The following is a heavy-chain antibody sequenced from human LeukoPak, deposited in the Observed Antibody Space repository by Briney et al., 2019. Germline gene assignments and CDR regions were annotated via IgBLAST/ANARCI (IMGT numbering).Heavy chain of an antibody. J-gene: IGHJ4*02. V-gene: IGHV4-39*07. CDR2: IYYSGST. D-gene: IGHD6-6*01. CDR3: ARDSIAARVSGAIDY. Sequence: SETLSLTCTVSGGSISSSSYYWGWIRQPPGKGLEWIGSIYYSGSTYYNPSLKSRVAISVDTSKNQFSLKLSSVTAADTAVYYCARDSIAARVSGAIDYWGQGTLVTVSS. CDR1: GGSISSSSYY.